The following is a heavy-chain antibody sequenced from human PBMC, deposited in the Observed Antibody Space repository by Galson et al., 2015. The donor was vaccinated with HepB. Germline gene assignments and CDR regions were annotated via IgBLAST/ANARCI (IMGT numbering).Heavy chain of an antibody. CDR2: INPKSGGS. CDR1: RYTLTGYY. CDR3: AKQAYCGGGACSTYYFDS. Sequence: SVKVSCKASRYTLTGYYMHWVRQAPGQGLEWMGRINPKSGGSTFAQRFQGRVTLTWDTSITTAYMELRSLKFDDTAVYYCAKQAYCGGGACSTYYFDSWGQGTLVTVSS. D-gene: IGHD2-21*01. J-gene: IGHJ4*02. V-gene: IGHV1-2*06.